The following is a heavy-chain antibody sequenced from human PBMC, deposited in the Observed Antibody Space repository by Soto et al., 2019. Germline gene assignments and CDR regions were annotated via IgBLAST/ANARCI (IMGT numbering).Heavy chain of an antibody. D-gene: IGHD2-21*02. CDR3: ARDRGAYCGGDCFGRGDAFDI. V-gene: IGHV1-69*13. CDR2: IIPIFGTA. CDR1: GGTFSSYA. Sequence: SVKVSCKASGGTFSSYAISWVRQAPGQGLEWMGGIIPIFGTANYAQKFQGRVTITADESTSTAYMELSSLRSEDTAVYYCARDRGAYCGGDCFGRGDAFDIWGQGTMVTVSS. J-gene: IGHJ3*02.